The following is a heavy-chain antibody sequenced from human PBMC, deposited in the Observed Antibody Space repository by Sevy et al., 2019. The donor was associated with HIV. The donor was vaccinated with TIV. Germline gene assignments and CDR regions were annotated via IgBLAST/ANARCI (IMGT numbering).Heavy chain of an antibody. Sequence: GRSLRLSCAASGFTFSGSAMHWVRQASGKGLEWVGRIRSKANSYATAYAASVKGRFTISRDDSKNTAYLQMNSLKTEDTAVYYCTRHGRYFDWTFDYWGQGTLVTVSS. J-gene: IGHJ4*02. CDR1: GFTFSGSA. CDR2: IRSKANSYAT. V-gene: IGHV3-73*01. CDR3: TRHGRYFDWTFDY. D-gene: IGHD3-9*01.